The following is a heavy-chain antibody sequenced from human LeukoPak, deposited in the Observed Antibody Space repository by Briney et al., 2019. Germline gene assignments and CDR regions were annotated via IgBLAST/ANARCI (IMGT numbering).Heavy chain of an antibody. V-gene: IGHV4-30-2*01. CDR1: GGSISSGCYS. Sequence: SETLSLTCAVSGGSISSGCYSWSWIRQPPGKGLEWIGYIYHSGSTYYNPSLKSRVTISVDRSKNQFSLKLSSVTAADTAVYYCARERKSRAFDIWGQGTMVTVSS. J-gene: IGHJ3*02. CDR3: ARERKSRAFDI. CDR2: IYHSGST.